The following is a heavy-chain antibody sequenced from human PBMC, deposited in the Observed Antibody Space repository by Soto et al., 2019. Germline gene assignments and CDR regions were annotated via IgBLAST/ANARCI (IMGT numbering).Heavy chain of an antibody. CDR1: GGSISSGGYY. CDR2: IYYSGGT. V-gene: IGHV4-31*03. D-gene: IGHD2-2*01. Sequence: PSETLSLTCTVSGGSISSGGYYWSWIRQHPGKGLEWIGYIYYSGGTYYNPSLKSRVTISVDTSKNQFSLKLSSVTAADTAVYYCVRRRYQLLWGYIHYWGQAILVTVSS. CDR3: VRRRYQLLWGYIHY. J-gene: IGHJ4*02.